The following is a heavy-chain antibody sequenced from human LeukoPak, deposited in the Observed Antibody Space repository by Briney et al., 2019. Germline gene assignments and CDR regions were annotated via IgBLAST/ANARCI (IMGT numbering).Heavy chain of an antibody. V-gene: IGHV3-30-3*01. J-gene: IGHJ4*02. CDR3: ARDRSGFYSVDY. CDR2: ISNDGNSK. Sequence: GGSLRLSCAASGFTFSENNVHWVRQAPGKGLEWVALISNDGNSKDYADSVKGRFTLSGDNSKTTLYLQMNSLRAEDMAVYYCARDRSGFYSVDYWGQGTLVTVSS. D-gene: IGHD5-12*01. CDR1: GFTFSENN.